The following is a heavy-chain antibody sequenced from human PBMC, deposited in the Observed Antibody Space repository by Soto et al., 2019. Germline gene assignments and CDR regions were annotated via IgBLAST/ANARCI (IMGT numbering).Heavy chain of an antibody. J-gene: IGHJ3*02. CDR3: ATDWGGYGDTLHAFDI. CDR1: GYTLTELS. V-gene: IGHV1-24*01. Sequence: GASVKVSCKVSGYTLTELSMHWVRQAPGKGLEWMGGFDPEDGETIYAQKFQGRVTMTEDTSTDTAYMELSSLRSEDTAVYYCATDWGGYGDTLHAFDIWGQGTMVTVSS. CDR2: FDPEDGET. D-gene: IGHD4-17*01.